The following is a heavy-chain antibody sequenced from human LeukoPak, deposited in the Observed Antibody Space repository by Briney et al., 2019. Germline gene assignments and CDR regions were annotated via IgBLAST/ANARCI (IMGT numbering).Heavy chain of an antibody. D-gene: IGHD6-19*01. CDR3: ATLGEQRLVNSRNILDYYYYGMDV. CDR2: INHSGST. V-gene: IGHV4-34*01. CDR1: GGSFSGYY. J-gene: IGHJ6*02. Sequence: SETLSLTCAVYGGSFSGYYWSWIRQPPGKGLEWIGEINHSGSTNYNPSLKSRVTISVDTSKNQFSLKLSSVTAADTAVYYCATLGEQRLVNSRNILDYYYYGMDVWGQGTTVTVSS.